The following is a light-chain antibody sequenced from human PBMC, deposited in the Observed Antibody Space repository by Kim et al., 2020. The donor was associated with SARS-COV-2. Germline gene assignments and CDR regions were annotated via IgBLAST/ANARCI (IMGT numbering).Light chain of an antibody. CDR1: GSNIGSKD. V-gene: IGLV1-47*01. Sequence: PGQRVILSCSGSGSNIGSKDVYWYQHLPGPAPQVLIYKNNQRPSGVPDRFSGSKSGASASLAISGLRSEDEADYYCAAWDDSVNVIFGGGTQLTVL. J-gene: IGLJ2*01. CDR3: AAWDDSVNVI. CDR2: KNN.